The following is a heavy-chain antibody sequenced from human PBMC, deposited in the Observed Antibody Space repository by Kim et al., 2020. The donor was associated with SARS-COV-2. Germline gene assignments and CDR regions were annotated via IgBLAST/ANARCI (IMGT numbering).Heavy chain of an antibody. CDR1: GGSISSSY. V-gene: IGHV4-59*01. Sequence: SETLSLTCTVSGGSISSSYWSWIRQPPGKGLEWIGYIYYSGDTNYNPSLKSRVTISVDTSKNQFSLKLSSVTAADTAVYYCTRGWSGSYYGYWGQGTLVTVSS. D-gene: IGHD1-26*01. J-gene: IGHJ4*02. CDR2: IYYSGDT. CDR3: TRGWSGSYYGY.